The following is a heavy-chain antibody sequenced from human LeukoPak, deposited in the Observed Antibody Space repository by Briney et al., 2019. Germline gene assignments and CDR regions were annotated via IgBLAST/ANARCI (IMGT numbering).Heavy chain of an antibody. J-gene: IGHJ4*02. CDR2: VSGSGGNT. CDR1: GFTFTYSA. D-gene: IGHD6-19*01. Sequence: GGSLRLSCAASGFTFTYSAMTWVRQAPGKGLEWVSTVSGSGGNTYYADSVKGRFTISRDNSENTVSLQMNSLRAQDTAVYYYAKSLAVPGSPDQWGQGTLVTVSS. V-gene: IGHV3-23*01. CDR3: AKSLAVPGSPDQ.